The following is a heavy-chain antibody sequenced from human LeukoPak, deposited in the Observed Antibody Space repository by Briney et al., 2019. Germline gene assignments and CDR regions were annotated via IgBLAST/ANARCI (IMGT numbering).Heavy chain of an antibody. CDR1: GASISGHY. CDR3: ARDRISINALDM. V-gene: IGHV4-59*11. CDR2: ISHIGST. D-gene: IGHD1-14*01. Sequence: PSETLSLTCTVSGASISGHYLTWLRQPPGKGLEWIGYISHIGSTNYNPSLKSRVTISVDTSKNQISLKLTSVTAADTAVYYCARDRISINALDMWGQGTMVTVSS. J-gene: IGHJ3*02.